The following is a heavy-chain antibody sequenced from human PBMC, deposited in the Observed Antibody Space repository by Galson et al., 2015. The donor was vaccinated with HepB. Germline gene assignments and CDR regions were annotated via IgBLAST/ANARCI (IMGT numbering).Heavy chain of an antibody. CDR3: ARGPPHGVVVMGFWFDP. V-gene: IGHV3-48*01. CDR2: ISSSSSTI. CDR1: GFTFSSYS. Sequence: SLRLSCAASGFTFSSYSMNWVRQAPGKGLEWVSYISSSSSTIYYADSVKGRFTISRDNAKNSLYLQMNSLRAEDTAVYYCARGPPHGVVVMGFWFDPWGQGTLVTVSS. J-gene: IGHJ5*02. D-gene: IGHD3-22*01.